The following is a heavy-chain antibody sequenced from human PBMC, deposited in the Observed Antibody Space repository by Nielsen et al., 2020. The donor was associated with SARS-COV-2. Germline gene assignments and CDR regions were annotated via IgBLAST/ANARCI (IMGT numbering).Heavy chain of an antibody. V-gene: IGHV1-24*01. Sequence: ASVNVSCKVSGYTLPEVSMHWVRQAPGKGLEWMGGFDPEDGETIYAQKFQGRVTMTEDTSTDTAYMELSSLRSEDTAVYYCATTPAYWATITGTTGNFDYWGQGTLVTVSS. J-gene: IGHJ4*02. CDR2: FDPEDGET. D-gene: IGHD1-7*01. CDR1: GYTLPEVS. CDR3: ATTPAYWATITGTTGNFDY.